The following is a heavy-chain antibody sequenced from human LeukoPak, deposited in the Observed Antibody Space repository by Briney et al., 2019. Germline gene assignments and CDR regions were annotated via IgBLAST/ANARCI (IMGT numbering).Heavy chain of an antibody. D-gene: IGHD3-10*01. Sequence: PGGSLRLSCAASGFTFFAYAMSWVRQAPGKGLEWVSAINAGGSTYYADSVKGRFTISRDNSRNTLYLQMNSLRAEDRAVYYCAKVGGSGSYPTWLDPWGQGTQVTVSS. V-gene: IGHV3-23*01. CDR3: AKVGGSGSYPTWLDP. CDR2: INAGGST. J-gene: IGHJ5*02. CDR1: GFTFFAYA.